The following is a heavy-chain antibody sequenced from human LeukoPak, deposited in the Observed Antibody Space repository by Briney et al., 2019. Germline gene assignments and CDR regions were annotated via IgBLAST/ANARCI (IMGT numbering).Heavy chain of an antibody. CDR2: IKSKSEGETT. D-gene: IGHD2/OR15-2a*01. CDR3: TTGFRIHGY. CDR1: RFTFSNAW. J-gene: IGHJ4*02. Sequence: GGSLRLSCAGSRFTFSNAWMSWVRQAPGKGLEWVGRIKSKSEGETTDFAAPVKGRFSLSRDDSKKMVYLQMNSLQTDDTAVYYCTTGFRIHGYWGQGTLVTVSS. V-gene: IGHV3-15*01.